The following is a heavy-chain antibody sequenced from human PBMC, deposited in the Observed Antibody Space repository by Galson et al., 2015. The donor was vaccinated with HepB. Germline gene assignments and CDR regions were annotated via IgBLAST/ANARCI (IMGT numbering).Heavy chain of an antibody. D-gene: IGHD3-10*01. J-gene: IGHJ6*03. CDR1: GGSISSGSYY. CDR2: IYTSGST. Sequence: TLSLTCTVSGGSISSGSYYWSWIRRPAGKGLEWIGRIYTSGSTNYNPSLKSRVTMSVDTSKNQFSLKLNSVTAADTAVYYCARMVRGVMMYYYYYMDVWGKGTTVTVSS. CDR3: ARMVRGVMMYYYYYMDV. V-gene: IGHV4-61*02.